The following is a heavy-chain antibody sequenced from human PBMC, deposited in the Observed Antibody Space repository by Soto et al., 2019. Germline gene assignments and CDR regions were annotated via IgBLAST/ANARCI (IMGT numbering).Heavy chain of an antibody. V-gene: IGHV4-59*11. J-gene: IGHJ4*02. CDR3: ARVGSSGWSPDY. Sequence: PSETLSLTCTVSGGSISGHYWIWIRQSPGKGLEWIGHIFYSGSTNYNPSLKSRVTLSADTSKNQISLRLSSVTAADTAVYYCARVGSSGWSPDYWGQGILVTVSS. CDR1: GGSISGHY. CDR2: IFYSGST. D-gene: IGHD6-19*01.